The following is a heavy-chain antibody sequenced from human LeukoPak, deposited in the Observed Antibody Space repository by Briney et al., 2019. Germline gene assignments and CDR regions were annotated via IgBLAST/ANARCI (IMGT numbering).Heavy chain of an antibody. V-gene: IGHV1-2*02. CDR3: ARDLIYSSSLTPLYYYYGMDV. D-gene: IGHD6-13*01. J-gene: IGHJ6*02. CDR1: GYTFTGYY. Sequence: ASVKVSCKASGYTFTGYYMHWVRQAPGQGPEWMGWINPNSGGTNYAQKFQGRVTMTRDTSISTAYMELSRLRSDDTAVYYCARDLIYSSSLTPLYYYYGMDVWGQGTTVTVSS. CDR2: INPNSGGT.